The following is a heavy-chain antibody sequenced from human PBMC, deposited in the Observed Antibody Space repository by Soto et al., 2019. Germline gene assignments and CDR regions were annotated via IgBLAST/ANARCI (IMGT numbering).Heavy chain of an antibody. J-gene: IGHJ4*02. V-gene: IGHV3-30*18. D-gene: IGHD4-4*01. Sequence: SLRLSCAASGFTFSSYGMHWVRQAPGKGLEWVAVISYDGSNKYYADSVKGRFTISRDNSKNTLYLQMNSLRADDTAVYYCAKESSRNSSPYWGQGTLVTVSS. CDR1: GFTFSSYG. CDR2: ISYDGSNK. CDR3: AKESSRNSSPY.